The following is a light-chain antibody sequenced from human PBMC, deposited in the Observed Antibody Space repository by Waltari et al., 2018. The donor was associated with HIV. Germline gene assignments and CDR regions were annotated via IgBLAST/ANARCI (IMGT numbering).Light chain of an antibody. CDR3: CSKAAIQFGVL. V-gene: IGLV2-23*02. J-gene: IGLJ2*01. CDR2: DVD. CDR1: SNDIGISNL. Sequence: QSALSPPASVSGSPGQSITISCSGTSNDIGISNLVSWYQHHPGKAPKLIIFDVDKRPSGISDRFSGSKSGYTASLTISGVRTEDEADYFCCSKAAIQFGVLFGGGTTLTVL.